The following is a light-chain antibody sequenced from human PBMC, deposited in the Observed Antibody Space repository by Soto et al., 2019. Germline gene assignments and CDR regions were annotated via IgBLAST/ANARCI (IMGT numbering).Light chain of an antibody. Sequence: QSMLTQPPSVSGAPGQRVTISCTGSSSNIGAGYDVHWYQQLPGTAPKLLIYGNSNRPSGVPDRFSSSKSGTSASLAITGLQAEDEADYYCQSYDSSLSGWVFGGGTKLTV. CDR1: SSNIGAGYD. CDR3: QSYDSSLSGWV. J-gene: IGLJ3*02. CDR2: GNS. V-gene: IGLV1-40*01.